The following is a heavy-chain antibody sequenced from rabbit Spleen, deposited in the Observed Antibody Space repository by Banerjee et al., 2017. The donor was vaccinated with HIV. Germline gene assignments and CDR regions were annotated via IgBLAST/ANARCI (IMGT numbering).Heavy chain of an antibody. J-gene: IGHJ6*01. D-gene: IGHD8-1*01. Sequence: QSLEESGGDLVKPGASLTLTCTASGFSFSSRYYMCWVRQAPGKGLEWIACIEVGSSDFTYFATWAKGRFTISKTSSTSVTLQVTRLTAADTATYFCARDTGSSFSSYGMDLWGQGTLVTVS. CDR3: ARDTGSSFSSYGMDL. CDR2: IEVGSSDFT. V-gene: IGHV1S40*01. CDR1: GFSFSSRYY.